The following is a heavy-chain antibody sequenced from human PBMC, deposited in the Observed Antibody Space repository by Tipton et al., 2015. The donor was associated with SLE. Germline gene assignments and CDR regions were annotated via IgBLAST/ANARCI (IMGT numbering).Heavy chain of an antibody. Sequence: QLVQSGGGLVQPGGSLRLSCAASGFTFSNYWMSWVRQAPGKGLEWVANIKQEGSEKYYVDSVKGRFTISRDNAKNSLYLQMNSLRAEDTAVYYCARGEAYCGGDCSFDYWGQGTLVIVSS. V-gene: IGHV3-7*01. J-gene: IGHJ4*02. CDR3: ARGEAYCGGDCSFDY. CDR1: GFTFSNYW. D-gene: IGHD2-21*01. CDR2: IKQEGSEK.